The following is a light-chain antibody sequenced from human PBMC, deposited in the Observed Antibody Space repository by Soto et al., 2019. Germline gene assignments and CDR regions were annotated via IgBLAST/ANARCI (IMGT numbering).Light chain of an antibody. Sequence: QSVLTQPASVSGSPGQSITISCTGTSNDVGGYNYVSWYQQHPGKAPKVIIYDVNYRPSGVSDRFSGSTSGNTASLTISGLQAEDEADYYCSSYTTSSLYVFGTGTKVTVL. CDR2: DVN. V-gene: IGLV2-14*01. CDR3: SSYTTSSLYV. CDR1: SNDVGGYNY. J-gene: IGLJ1*01.